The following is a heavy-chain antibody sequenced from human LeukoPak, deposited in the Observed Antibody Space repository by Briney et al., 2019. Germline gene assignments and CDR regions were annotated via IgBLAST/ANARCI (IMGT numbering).Heavy chain of an antibody. V-gene: IGHV3-23*01. J-gene: IGHJ5*02. CDR3: AKEVGGVLGYNWFDP. Sequence: GGSLRLSCAASGFTFSSYAMSWVRQAPGKGLEWVSAISGSGGSTYYADSVKGRFTTSRDNSKNTVYLQMNSLRAEDTAVYYCAKEVGGVLGYNWFDPWGQGTLVTVSS. CDR1: GFTFSSYA. D-gene: IGHD3-16*01. CDR2: ISGSGGST.